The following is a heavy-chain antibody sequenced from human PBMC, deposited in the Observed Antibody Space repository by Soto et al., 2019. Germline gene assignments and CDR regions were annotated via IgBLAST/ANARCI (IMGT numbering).Heavy chain of an antibody. J-gene: IGHJ5*02. V-gene: IGHV1-69*02. CDR2: IIPILGIA. Sequence: ASVKVSCKASGGTFSSYTISWVRQAPGQGLEWMGRIIPILGIANYAQKFQGRVTITADKSTSTAYMELSSLRSEDTAVYYCARGPETYYYDSSGYYNWFDPWGQGTLVTVSS. CDR3: ARGPETYYYDSSGYYNWFDP. CDR1: GGTFSSYT. D-gene: IGHD3-22*01.